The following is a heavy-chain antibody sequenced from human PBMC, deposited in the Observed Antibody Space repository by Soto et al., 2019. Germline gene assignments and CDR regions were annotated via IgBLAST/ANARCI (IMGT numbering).Heavy chain of an antibody. CDR1: GYTFTSYA. CDR3: ATRLHYYYYGMDV. CDR2: INAGNGNT. V-gene: IGHV1-3*01. Sequence: ASVKVSCKASGYTFTSYAMHWVRQAPGQRLEWMGWINAGNGNTKYSQKFQGRVTMTKDTSTDTAYMELSSLRSEDTAVYYCATRLHYYYYGMDVWGQGTTVTVSS. J-gene: IGHJ6*02. D-gene: IGHD3-16*01.